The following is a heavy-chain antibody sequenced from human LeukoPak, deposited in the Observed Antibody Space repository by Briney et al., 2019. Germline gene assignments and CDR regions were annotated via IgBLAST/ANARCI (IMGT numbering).Heavy chain of an antibody. J-gene: IGHJ6*04. CDR1: GGSISSYY. Sequence: SETLSLTCTVSGGSISSYYWSWIRQPPGKGLEWVGYIYYSGSTNYKPSLKSRVTISVDTSKNQFSLKLSSVTAADTAVYYCARAPCIMIRGVLYYYGMDVWGKGTTVTVSS. V-gene: IGHV4-59*01. D-gene: IGHD3-10*01. CDR3: ARAPCIMIRGVLYYYGMDV. CDR2: IYYSGST.